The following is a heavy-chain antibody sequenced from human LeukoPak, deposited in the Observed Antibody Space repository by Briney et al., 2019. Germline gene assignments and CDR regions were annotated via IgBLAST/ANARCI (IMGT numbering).Heavy chain of an antibody. Sequence: YYXSWXRXAPGKGLEWXSYISSSGSTIYYADSVKGRFTISRDNAKNSLYLQMNSLRAEDTAVYYCARDGDCSSTSCTFVDYWGQGTLVTVSS. CDR3: ARDGDCSSTSCTFVDY. CDR1: YY. D-gene: IGHD2-2*03. CDR2: ISSSGSTI. V-gene: IGHV3-11*04. J-gene: IGHJ4*02.